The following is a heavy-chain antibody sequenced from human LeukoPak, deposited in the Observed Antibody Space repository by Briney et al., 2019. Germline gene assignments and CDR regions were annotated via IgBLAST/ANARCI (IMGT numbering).Heavy chain of an antibody. J-gene: IGHJ4*02. D-gene: IGHD5-18*01. V-gene: IGHV1-46*01. CDR3: AREIGPRQLHLWGSAFDY. Sequence: GASVKVSCKASGYTFTNYYMHWVRQAPGQGLEWMGIINPSGGGTSYAQKFQGRLTMTRDASTTTVYMVLSSLRSEDTAMYYCAREIGPRQLHLWGSAFDYWGQGTLVTVSS. CDR2: INPSGGGT. CDR1: GYTFTNYY.